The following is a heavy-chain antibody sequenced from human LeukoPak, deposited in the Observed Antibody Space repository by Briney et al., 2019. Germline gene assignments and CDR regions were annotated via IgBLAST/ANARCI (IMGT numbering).Heavy chain of an antibody. CDR3: AKASLSYYYGSGSSDY. Sequence: PGRSLRLSCAASGFTFSSYAMHWVRQAPGKGLEWVAVISYDGSNKYYADSVKGRFTISRDNSKNTLYLQMNSLRAEDTAVYYCAKASLSYYYGSGSSDYWGQGTLVTVSS. CDR1: GFTFSSYA. J-gene: IGHJ4*02. D-gene: IGHD3-10*01. V-gene: IGHV3-30-3*01. CDR2: ISYDGSNK.